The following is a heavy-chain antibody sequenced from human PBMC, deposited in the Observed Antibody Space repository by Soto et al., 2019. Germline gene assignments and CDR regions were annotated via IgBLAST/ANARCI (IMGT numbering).Heavy chain of an antibody. D-gene: IGHD2-2*01. CDR3: ARDTSNSFDY. Sequence: HVQLLQSGGELKKPGASVKVSCNTSGFTFNTYFISWVRQAPGQGLEWMGWISPYNGNTKYGEKFQGRVTMTTDTITRTAYMELRKLRIDDPAVYYCARDTSNSFDYWGQGTLVTVSS. CDR1: GFTFNTYF. J-gene: IGHJ4*02. CDR2: ISPYNGNT. V-gene: IGHV1-18*01.